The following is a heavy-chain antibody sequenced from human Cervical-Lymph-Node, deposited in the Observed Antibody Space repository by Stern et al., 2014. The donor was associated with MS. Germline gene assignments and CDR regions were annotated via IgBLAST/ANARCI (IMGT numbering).Heavy chain of an antibody. Sequence: QVQLVQSGPGLVKPSGTLSLTCAVSGDSITSNNWWSWVRHSTGNGLAWTGELHHLGTTNYSPSLQSRVTISADKSKTQFSLRLDSVTAADTALYYCARQHCTTINCENYYFDYWGQGSLVTVSS. CDR3: ARQHCTTINCENYYFDY. J-gene: IGHJ4*02. D-gene: IGHD2/OR15-2a*01. CDR1: GDSITSNNW. CDR2: LHHLGTT. V-gene: IGHV4-4*02.